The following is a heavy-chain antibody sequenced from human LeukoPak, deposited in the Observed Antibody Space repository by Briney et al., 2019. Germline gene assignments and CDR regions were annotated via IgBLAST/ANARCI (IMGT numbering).Heavy chain of an antibody. D-gene: IGHD3-3*01. V-gene: IGHV1-2*02. J-gene: IGHJ3*02. Sequence: GASVKVSCKASGYTFTGYYMHWVRQAPGQGLEWMGWINPNSGGTNYAQKFQGRVTMTRDTSISTAYMELSRLRSDDTAVYYCARDTVLSHYDFWSGRLAFDIWGQGTMVTVSS. CDR1: GYTFTGYY. CDR2: INPNSGGT. CDR3: ARDTVLSHYDFWSGRLAFDI.